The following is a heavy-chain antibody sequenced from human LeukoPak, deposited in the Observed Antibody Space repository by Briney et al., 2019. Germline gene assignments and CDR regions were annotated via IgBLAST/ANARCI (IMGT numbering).Heavy chain of an antibody. V-gene: IGHV3-23*01. CDR3: AKAQDYGGNSARDY. CDR1: RFTFSSYA. J-gene: IGHJ4*02. Sequence: PGGSLRLSCAASRFTFSSYAMSWVRQAPGKGLEWVSAISGSGGSTYYADSVKGRFTISRDNSKNTLYLQMNSLRAEDTAVYYCAKAQDYGGNSARDYWGQGTLVTVSS. CDR2: ISGSGGST. D-gene: IGHD4-23*01.